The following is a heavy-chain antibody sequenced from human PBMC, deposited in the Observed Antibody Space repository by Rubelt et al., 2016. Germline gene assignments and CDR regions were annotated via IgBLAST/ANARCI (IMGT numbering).Heavy chain of an antibody. CDR1: GGSISSYY. CDR2: IYYSGST. D-gene: IGHD6-13*01. V-gene: IGHV4-59*08. J-gene: IGHJ4*02. Sequence: QVQLQESGPGLVKPSETLSLTCTVSGGSISSYYWSWIRQPPGKGLEWIGYIYYSGSTNYNPSLKSRVTISVDTSKNQFSLKVGSVTAADTAVYYCARHPGAATKVDYWGQGTLVTVSS. CDR3: ARHPGAATKVDY.